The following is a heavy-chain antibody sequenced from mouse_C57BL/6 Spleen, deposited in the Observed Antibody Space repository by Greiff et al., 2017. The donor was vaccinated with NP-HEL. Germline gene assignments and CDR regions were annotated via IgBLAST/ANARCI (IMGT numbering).Heavy chain of an antibody. CDR3: ARGYSNYPGWFAY. D-gene: IGHD2-5*01. CDR2: IDPNSGGT. Sequence: VKLQESGAELVKPGASVKLSCKASGYTFTSYWMHWVKQRPGRGLEWIGRIDPNSGGTKYNEKFKSKATLTVDKPSSTAYMQLSSLTSEDSAVYYCARGYSNYPGWFAYWGQGTLVTVSA. J-gene: IGHJ3*01. CDR1: GYTFTSYW. V-gene: IGHV1-72*01.